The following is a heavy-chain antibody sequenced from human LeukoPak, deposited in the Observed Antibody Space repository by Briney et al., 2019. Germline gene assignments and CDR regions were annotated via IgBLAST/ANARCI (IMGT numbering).Heavy chain of an antibody. D-gene: IGHD3-16*01. J-gene: IGHJ3*02. Sequence: GGSLRLSCVASGLIVRSNYMTWVRQAPGKGLEWVSIIYSAGSIDYADSVKGRFTISRDNSKNTVYLQMNNVTGADTAVYYCAREGRGTDAFDIWGQGTIVTVSS. CDR1: GLIVRSNY. CDR3: AREGRGTDAFDI. V-gene: IGHV3-66*01. CDR2: IYSAGSI.